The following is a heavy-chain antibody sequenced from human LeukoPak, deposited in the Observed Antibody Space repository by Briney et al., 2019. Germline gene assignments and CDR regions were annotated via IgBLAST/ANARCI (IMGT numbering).Heavy chain of an antibody. D-gene: IGHD2-15*01. J-gene: IGHJ6*03. CDR2: IIPIFGTA. CDR3: AREGSPFYYYYMDV. Sequence: GASVKVSCKASGGTFSSYAISWVRQAPGQGLEWMGGIIPIFGTANYAQKFQGRVTITADKSTTTAYMELRSLRSDDTAVYYCAREGSPFYYYYMDVWGKGTTVTVSS. V-gene: IGHV1-69*06. CDR1: GGTFSSYA.